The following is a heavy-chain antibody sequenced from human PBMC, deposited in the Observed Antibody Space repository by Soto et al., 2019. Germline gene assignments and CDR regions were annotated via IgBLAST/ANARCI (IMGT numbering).Heavy chain of an antibody. J-gene: IGHJ5*02. D-gene: IGHD3-16*01. Sequence: EVQLLESGGGLVQPGGSLRLSCAASGFTFSSYAMSWVRQAPGKGLEWVSAISGSGGSTYYADSVKGRFTISRDNSKNTLYRQMNSLRAEDTAVYYCATRRYYDYVWGSPNWFDPWGQGTLVTVSS. V-gene: IGHV3-23*01. CDR3: ATRRYYDYVWGSPNWFDP. CDR1: GFTFSSYA. CDR2: ISGSGGST.